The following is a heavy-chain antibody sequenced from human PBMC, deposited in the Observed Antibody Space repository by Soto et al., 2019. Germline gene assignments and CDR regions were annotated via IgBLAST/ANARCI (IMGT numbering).Heavy chain of an antibody. V-gene: IGHV4-30-2*01. Sequence: QLQLQESGSGLVKPSQTLSLTCAVSGGSISSGGYSWSWIRQPPGKGLEWIGYIYHSGGTYYNPYLKSGVTISVDRSNTQFSLKLSSVTAADTAVYYCAGGVTTVATIDYWGQGTLVTVSS. D-gene: IGHD4-17*01. CDR3: AGGVTTVATIDY. CDR1: GGSISSGGYS. CDR2: IYHSGGT. J-gene: IGHJ4*02.